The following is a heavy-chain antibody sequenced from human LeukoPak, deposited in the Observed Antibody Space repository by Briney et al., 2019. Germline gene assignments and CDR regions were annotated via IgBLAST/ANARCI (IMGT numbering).Heavy chain of an antibody. CDR1: GFSFSTYS. Sequence: GGSLRLSCAASGFSFSTYSMSWVRQAPGKGLEWVANIKQDGSEKYYVDSVKGRFTISRDNAKNSLYLQMNSLRAEDTAVYYCARDPWELLSGGIYFDYWGQGTLVTVSS. CDR3: ARDPWELLSGGIYFDY. D-gene: IGHD1-26*01. J-gene: IGHJ4*02. V-gene: IGHV3-7*01. CDR2: IKQDGSEK.